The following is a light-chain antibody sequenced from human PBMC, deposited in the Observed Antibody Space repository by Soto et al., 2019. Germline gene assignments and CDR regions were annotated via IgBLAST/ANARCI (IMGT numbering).Light chain of an antibody. V-gene: IGKV1-5*03. CDR3: HPFHSYWT. CDR2: KAS. CDR1: QSISDW. J-gene: IGKJ1*01. Sequence: DIQMTQSPSTLSASVGDRVTITCRASQSISDWLAWFQQKPGRAPKLLIYKASRLESGVPSRFSGSGSGTEFTLTISSLQPDDFATYFCHPFHSYWTFGKGTKVHIK.